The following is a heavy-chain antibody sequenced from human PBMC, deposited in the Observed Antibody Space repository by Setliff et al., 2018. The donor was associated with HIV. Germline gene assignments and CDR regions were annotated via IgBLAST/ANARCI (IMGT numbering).Heavy chain of an antibody. V-gene: IGHV4-59*11. CDR1: GGSISSHY. CDR3: ARGFLSIFGVVSYFDY. CDR2: ISYSGSP. Sequence: PSETLSLTCTVSGGSISSHYWSWIRQPPGKGLEWIGFISYSGSPNSNPSLKSRVTISVDTSKNQFSLKLSSVTAADTAGYYCARGFLSIFGVVSYFDYWGQGTLVTVSS. J-gene: IGHJ4*02. D-gene: IGHD3-3*01.